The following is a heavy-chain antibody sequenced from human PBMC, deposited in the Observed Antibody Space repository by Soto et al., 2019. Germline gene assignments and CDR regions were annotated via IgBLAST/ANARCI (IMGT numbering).Heavy chain of an antibody. D-gene: IGHD4-17*01. J-gene: IGHJ4*02. CDR1: GFTFSSYG. V-gene: IGHV3-30*18. Sequence: ESGGGVVQPGRSLRLSCAASGFTFSSYGMHWVRQAPGKGLEWVAVISYDGSNKYYADSVKGRFTISRDNSKNTLYLQMNSLRAEDTAVYYCAKVNDYGDYQVFEVFDYWGQGTLVTVSS. CDR3: AKVNDYGDYQVFEVFDY. CDR2: ISYDGSNK.